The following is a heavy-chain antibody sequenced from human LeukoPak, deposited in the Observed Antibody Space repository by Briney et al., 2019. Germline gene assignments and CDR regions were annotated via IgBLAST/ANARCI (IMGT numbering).Heavy chain of an antibody. D-gene: IGHD3-16*01. CDR3: AREVFGGVFNY. CDR2: INQDGSEI. J-gene: IGHJ4*02. V-gene: IGHV3-7*04. CDR1: GFSLSSYW. Sequence: GGSLRLSCAASGFSLSSYWMSWVRQAPGKGLECVATINQDGSEIFYVDSVKGRFTISRDSAKISLYLQMNSLRAEDTALYYCAREVFGGVFNYWAQGTLVTVSS.